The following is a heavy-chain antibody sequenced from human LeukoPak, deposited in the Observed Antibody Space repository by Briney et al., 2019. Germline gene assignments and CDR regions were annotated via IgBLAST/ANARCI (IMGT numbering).Heavy chain of an antibody. CDR1: GLTFNSYW. D-gene: IGHD4-17*01. J-gene: IGHJ2*01. V-gene: IGHV3-74*03. CDR2: IHSDGSSP. CDR3: ARFRFGDYEPEGYFDL. Sequence: GGSLRLFCVASGLTFNSYWKHWVPHVPGKGPMVVTRIHSDGSSPTYAGTVRGRLSISRDNARNTLYLQMDGLRDGDTAVYYCARFRFGDYEPEGYFDLWGRGTLVIVSS.